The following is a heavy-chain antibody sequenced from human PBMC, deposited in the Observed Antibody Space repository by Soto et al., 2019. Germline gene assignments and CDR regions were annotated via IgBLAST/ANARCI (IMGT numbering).Heavy chain of an antibody. V-gene: IGHV1-69*02. Sequence: ASVKVSCKASGGTFSSYTISWVRQAPGQGLEWMGRIIPILGIANYAQKFQGRVTITADKSTSTAYMELSSLRSEDTAVYYCARPTSNEQFDYWGQGTLVTVSS. CDR2: IIPILGIA. CDR1: GGTFSSYT. CDR3: ARPTSNEQFDY. D-gene: IGHD1-1*01. J-gene: IGHJ4*02.